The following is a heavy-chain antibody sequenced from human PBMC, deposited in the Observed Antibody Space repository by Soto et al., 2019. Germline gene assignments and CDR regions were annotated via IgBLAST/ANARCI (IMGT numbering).Heavy chain of an antibody. J-gene: IGHJ6*02. V-gene: IGHV1-69*06. D-gene: IGHD2-15*01. CDR1: GGTFSSYA. CDR2: IIPIFGTA. Sequence: ASVKVSCKASGGTFSSYAFSWVRQAPGQGLEWMGGIIPIFGTANYAQKFQGRVTITADKSTSTAYMELSSLRSEDTAVYYCARATSNGYCSGGSCYLLGVYYGMDVWGQGTTVTVSS. CDR3: ARATSNGYCSGGSCYLLGVYYGMDV.